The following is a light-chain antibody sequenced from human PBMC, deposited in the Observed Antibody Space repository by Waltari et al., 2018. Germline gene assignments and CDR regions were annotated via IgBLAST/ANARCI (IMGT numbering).Light chain of an antibody. CDR1: QSVSSY. J-gene: IGKJ5*01. CDR3: QQRSSWPT. Sequence: DIGLTQSPAILTLSPGERATLSYRARQSVSSYLAWYQQKPGQPPRLLIYHASNRATGSPARFSGSGSGTDFTLTISSLEPEDFAVYYCQQRSSWPTFGQGTRLEIK. CDR2: HAS. V-gene: IGKV3-11*01.